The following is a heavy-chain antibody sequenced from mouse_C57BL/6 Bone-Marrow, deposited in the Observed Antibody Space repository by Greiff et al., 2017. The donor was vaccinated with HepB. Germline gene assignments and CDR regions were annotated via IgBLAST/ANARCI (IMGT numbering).Heavy chain of an antibody. CDR2: IYPSDSET. CDR1: GYTFTSYW. Sequence: VQLQQPGAELVRPGSSVKLSCKASGYTFTSYWMDWVKQRPGQGLEWIGNIYPSDSETHYNQKFKDKATLTVDKSSSTAYMQLSSLTSEDSAVYYCARSRRAWFAYWGQGTLVTVSA. D-gene: IGHD2-12*01. J-gene: IGHJ3*01. V-gene: IGHV1-61*01. CDR3: ARSRRAWFAY.